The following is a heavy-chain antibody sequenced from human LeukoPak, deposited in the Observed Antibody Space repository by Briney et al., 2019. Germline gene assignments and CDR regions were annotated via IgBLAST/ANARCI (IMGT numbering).Heavy chain of an antibody. J-gene: IGHJ4*01. CDR3: ARRYFFDY. CDR2: ISSGSNAI. Sequence: GGSLTLSWAASGFTFSSYSMNWVRQAPGKGLEWISYISSGSNAIYYADSVKGRFTTSRDNAKNSLYLQMNSLRDEDTAVYYCARRYFFDYWGQGTLLTASS. V-gene: IGHV3-48*02. D-gene: IGHD1-14*01. CDR1: GFTFSSYS.